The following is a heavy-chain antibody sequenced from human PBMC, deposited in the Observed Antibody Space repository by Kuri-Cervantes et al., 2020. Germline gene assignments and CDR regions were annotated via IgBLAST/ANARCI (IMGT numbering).Heavy chain of an antibody. CDR3: ARVADGYYNGYYFDF. Sequence: SETLSLTCTVSGGSISSYYWSWIRQPPGKGLEWIGYIYYSGSTNYNPSLKSRVTISVDTSNNQFSLKLSSVTAADTAVYYCARVADGYYNGYYFDFWGQGTLVTVSS. CDR2: IYYSGST. CDR1: GGSISSYY. J-gene: IGHJ4*02. D-gene: IGHD5-24*01. V-gene: IGHV4-59*12.